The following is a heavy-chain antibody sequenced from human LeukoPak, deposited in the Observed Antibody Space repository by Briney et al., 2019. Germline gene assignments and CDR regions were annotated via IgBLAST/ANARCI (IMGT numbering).Heavy chain of an antibody. J-gene: IGHJ4*02. V-gene: IGHV3-30*03. CDR1: GFTFSSYG. CDR2: ISYDGSNK. Sequence: QPGGSLRLSCAASGFTFSSYGMHWVRQAPGKGLEWVAVISYDGSNKYYADSVKGRFTISRDNAKNSLYLQMNSLRAEDTAVYYCARDSAYCSSTSCSYWGQGTLVTVSS. D-gene: IGHD2-2*01. CDR3: ARDSAYCSSTSCSY.